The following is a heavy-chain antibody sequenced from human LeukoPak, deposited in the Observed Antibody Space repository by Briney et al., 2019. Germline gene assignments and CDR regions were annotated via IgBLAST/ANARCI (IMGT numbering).Heavy chain of an antibody. CDR2: IYPGDSDT. Sequence: GESLKISCKGSGYSFTSYWIGWVRQLPGKGLEWMGIIYPGDSDTRYSPSFQGQVTISADKSISTAYLQWSSLKASDTAMYYCARHSPDITRGYSYGGQDYWGQGTLVTVSS. V-gene: IGHV5-51*01. D-gene: IGHD5-18*01. CDR3: ARHSPDITRGYSYGGQDY. J-gene: IGHJ4*02. CDR1: GYSFTSYW.